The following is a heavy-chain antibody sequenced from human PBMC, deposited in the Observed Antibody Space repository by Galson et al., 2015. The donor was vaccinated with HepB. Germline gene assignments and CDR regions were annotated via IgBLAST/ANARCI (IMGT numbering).Heavy chain of an antibody. V-gene: IGHV3-23*01. J-gene: IGHJ4*02. CDR2: ITSSGGNT. Sequence: SLRLSCAASGFTFTRYAMTWVRQAPGKGLEWVSSITSSGGNTYYRDSVKGRFTISRDNAKNTLHLQINSLRAEDTAVYYCAKDPRYSDILTASYYFDHWGQGTLVTVSS. D-gene: IGHD3-9*01. CDR3: AKDPRYSDILTASYYFDH. CDR1: GFTFTRYA.